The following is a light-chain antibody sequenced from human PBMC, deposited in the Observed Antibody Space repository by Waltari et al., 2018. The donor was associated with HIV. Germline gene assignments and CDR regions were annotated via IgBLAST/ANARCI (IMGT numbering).Light chain of an antibody. CDR3: QQYYDAPYT. J-gene: IGKJ2*01. CDR2: WAS. CDR1: QSILSTAGNRHY. Sequence: DIVMTQSPDSLAVSLGERATINCKSSQSILSTAGNRHYLAWYQQRPGQAPTLLIYWASTRESGVPDRFIGSGSGTDFTLTINSLQAEDVAVYYCQQYYDAPYTFGQGTKLDI. V-gene: IGKV4-1*01.